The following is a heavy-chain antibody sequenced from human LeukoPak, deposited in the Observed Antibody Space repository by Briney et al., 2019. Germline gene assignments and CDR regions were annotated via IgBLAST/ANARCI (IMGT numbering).Heavy chain of an antibody. Sequence: GGSLRLSCAVSGFSVRDYSMNWVRQVPGKGLDWVSLISIKGDTRYYADSVKGRFTISRDNAKNSLYLQMNSLRDEDTAVYYCTRGVKEMQNYWGQGTLVTVSS. CDR3: TRGVKEMQNY. V-gene: IGHV3-48*02. D-gene: IGHD3-22*01. CDR2: ISIKGDTR. J-gene: IGHJ4*02. CDR1: GFSVRDYS.